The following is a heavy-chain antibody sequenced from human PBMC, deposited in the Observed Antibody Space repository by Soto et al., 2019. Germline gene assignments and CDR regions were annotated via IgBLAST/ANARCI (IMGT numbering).Heavy chain of an antibody. D-gene: IGHD6-19*01. J-gene: IGHJ3*02. Sequence: GSLRLSCAASGFTFSSYAMSWVRQAPGKGLEWVSAISGSGGSTYYADSVKGRFTISRDNSKNTLYLQMNSLRAEDTAVYYCAKRQWLNDAFDIWGQGTMVTVSS. CDR2: ISGSGGST. V-gene: IGHV3-23*01. CDR3: AKRQWLNDAFDI. CDR1: GFTFSSYA.